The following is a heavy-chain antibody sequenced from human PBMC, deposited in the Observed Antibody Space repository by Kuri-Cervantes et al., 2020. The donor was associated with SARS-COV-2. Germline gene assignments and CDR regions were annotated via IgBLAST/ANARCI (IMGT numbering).Heavy chain of an antibody. V-gene: IGHV5-51*04. CDR3: ARRTRYCSSTSCDIGAFDI. Sequence: KVSCKGSGYSFTSYWIGWVRQMPGKGLEWMGIIYPGDSDTRYSPSFQGQVTISADKPISTAYLQWSSLKASDTAMYYCARRTRYCSSTSCDIGAFDIWGQGTMVTVSS. CDR1: GYSFTSYW. J-gene: IGHJ3*02. CDR2: IYPGDSDT. D-gene: IGHD2-2*02.